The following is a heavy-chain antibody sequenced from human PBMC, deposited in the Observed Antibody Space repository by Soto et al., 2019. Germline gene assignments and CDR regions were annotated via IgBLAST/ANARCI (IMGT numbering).Heavy chain of an antibody. CDR1: GGTFSSYA. D-gene: IGHD3-22*01. J-gene: IGHJ4*02. CDR2: IIPIFGTA. CDR3: ARDVVYYDSSGYDY. Sequence: SVKVSCKASGGTFSSYAISWVRQAPGQGLEWMGGIIPIFGTANYAQKFQGRVTITADESTSTAYMELSSLRSEDTAVYYCARDVVYYDSSGYDYWGQGALVTVSS. V-gene: IGHV1-69*13.